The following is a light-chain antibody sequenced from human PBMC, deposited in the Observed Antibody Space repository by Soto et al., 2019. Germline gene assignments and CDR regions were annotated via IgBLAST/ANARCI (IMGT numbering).Light chain of an antibody. J-gene: IGKJ1*01. Sequence: EIVLTQSPATLSLSPGERATLSCRASQSVSSHLAWYQQRPGQAPRLLIYDVSNRTTGIPARFSAGGSGTDFTLTISSLEPEECANYYCQQRSNWPPSCGQATKVEIK. CDR3: QQRSNWPPS. CDR1: QSVSSH. CDR2: DVS. V-gene: IGKV3-11*01.